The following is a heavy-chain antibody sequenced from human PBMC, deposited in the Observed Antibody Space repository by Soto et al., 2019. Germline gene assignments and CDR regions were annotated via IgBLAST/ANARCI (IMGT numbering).Heavy chain of an antibody. D-gene: IGHD3-22*01. J-gene: IGHJ5*02. CDR2: ISGSGDRT. CDR3: VKDDGGYPSTPPP. V-gene: IGHV3-23*01. Sequence: EVQLLESGGGLVQPGGSLRLSCEASGISIGNYPMSWVRQAPGKGLDWVSGISGSGDRTYYADSAKGRFTISKDISKNSLSLQLDSLGVEDTAVYFCVKDDGGYPSTPPPWGQGTLVTVSS. CDR1: GISIGNYP.